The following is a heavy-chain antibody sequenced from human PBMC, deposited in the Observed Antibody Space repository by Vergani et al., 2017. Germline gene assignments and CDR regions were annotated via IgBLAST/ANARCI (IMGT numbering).Heavy chain of an antibody. CDR3: ARAPLPVSGAFDI. V-gene: IGHV3-21*01. CDR2: ISSSSSYI. J-gene: IGHJ3*02. Sequence: EVQLVESGGGLVKPGGSLRLSCAASGFTFSSYSMNWVRQAPGKGLEWVSSISSSSSYIYYADSVKGRFTISRDNAKNSLYLQMNSLRAEDTAVYYCARAPLPVSGAFDIWGQGTMVTVSS. CDR1: GFTFSSYS.